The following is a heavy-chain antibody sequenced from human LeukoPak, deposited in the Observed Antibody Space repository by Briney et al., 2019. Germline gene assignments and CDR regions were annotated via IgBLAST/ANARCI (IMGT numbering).Heavy chain of an antibody. CDR3: ARAVYSSSSYYYYYYYMDV. V-gene: IGHV4-61*02. D-gene: IGHD6-13*01. CDR1: GGSISSGSYY. Sequence: SETLSLTCTISGGSISSGSYYWNWIRQPAGKGLEWIGRIYTSGSTNYNPSLKSRVTISLDTSKNQFSLKLSSVTAADTAVYYCARAVYSSSSYYYYYYYMDVWGKGTTVTVSS. CDR2: IYTSGST. J-gene: IGHJ6*03.